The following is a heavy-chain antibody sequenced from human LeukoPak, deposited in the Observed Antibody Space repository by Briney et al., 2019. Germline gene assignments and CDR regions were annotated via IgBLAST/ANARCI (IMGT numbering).Heavy chain of an antibody. CDR1: GYSFTSYW. D-gene: IGHD2-8*01. V-gene: IGHV5-51*01. CDR2: IYPGDSDT. CDR3: ARRQAYCTNGVCYTQYGMDV. J-gene: IGHJ6*02. Sequence: PGESLKISCKGSGYSFTSYWIGWVRQMPGKGLEWMGFIYPGDSDTRYSPSFQGQVIISVDKSISTAYLQWSSLRASDTAIYYCARRQAYCTNGVCYTQYGMDVWGQGTTVTVSS.